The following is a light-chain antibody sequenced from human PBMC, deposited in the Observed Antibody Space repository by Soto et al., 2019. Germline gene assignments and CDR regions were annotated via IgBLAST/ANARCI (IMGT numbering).Light chain of an antibody. J-gene: IGKJ1*01. Sequence: DIQMTQSPSSLSASVGDRVTITCRASQSINNWLAWYQQKPGKAPKFLIYDASSLESGVPSRFSGSGSGTEFTLTISSLQPDDFATYYCQQYNSYWRTFGQGTKVDIK. CDR2: DAS. CDR1: QSINNW. V-gene: IGKV1-5*01. CDR3: QQYNSYWRT.